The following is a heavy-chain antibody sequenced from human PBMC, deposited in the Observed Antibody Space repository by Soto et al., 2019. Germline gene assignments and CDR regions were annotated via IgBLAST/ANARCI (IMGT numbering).Heavy chain of an antibody. V-gene: IGHV5-51*01. D-gene: IGHD6-6*01. CDR3: ARTRSFTLGFYYDGMDV. CDR2: IYPGDSDT. Sequence: GESLKISCQRSGYSFAISCIGWVLQMPWKALEWMGIIYPGDSDTRYSPSFQGQVTISADKSLRTAYLQWTSLKASDTASYYCARTRSFTLGFYYDGMDVWGQGTTVTVSS. CDR1: GYSFAISC. J-gene: IGHJ6*02.